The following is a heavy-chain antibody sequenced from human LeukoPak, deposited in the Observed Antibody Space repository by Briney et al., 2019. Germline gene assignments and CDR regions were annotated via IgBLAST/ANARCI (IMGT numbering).Heavy chain of an antibody. CDR1: GGSISSSSYY. J-gene: IGHJ4*02. CDR2: IYYSGST. CDR3: ARHEWSYRYSPDY. D-gene: IGHD3-16*02. V-gene: IGHV4-39*01. Sequence: PSETLSLTCTVSGGSISSSSYYWGWIRQPPGKGLEWIGSIYYSGSTYYNPSLKNRVTISVDTSKNQFSLKLSSVTAADTAVYYCARHEWSYRYSPDYWGQGTLVTVSS.